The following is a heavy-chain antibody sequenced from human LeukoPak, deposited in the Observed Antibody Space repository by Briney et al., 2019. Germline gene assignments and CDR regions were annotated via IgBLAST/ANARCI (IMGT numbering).Heavy chain of an antibody. CDR3: ARPTRKGFDY. CDR1: GGSISSYY. CDR2: IYYSGST. V-gene: IGHV4-59*12. Sequence: PSETLSLTCTVSGGSISSYYWSWIRQPPGKGLEWIGYIYYSGSTNSNPSLKSRVTISVDTSKNQFSLKLSSVTAADTAVYYCARPTRKGFDYWGQGTLVTVSS. J-gene: IGHJ4*02.